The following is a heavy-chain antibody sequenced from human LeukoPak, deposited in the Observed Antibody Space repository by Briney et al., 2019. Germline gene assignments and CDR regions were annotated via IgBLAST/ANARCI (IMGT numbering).Heavy chain of an antibody. D-gene: IGHD4-23*01. V-gene: IGHV1-8*03. J-gene: IGHJ6*03. CDR2: MNPNSGNT. Sequence: ASVKVSCKASGGTFTSYDINWVRQATGQGLEWMGWMNPNSGNTGYAQKFQGRVTITRNTSISTAYMELSSLRSEDTAVYYCARAEATVDYYYYYMDVWGKGTTVTVSS. CDR1: GGTFTSYD. CDR3: ARAEATVDYYYYYMDV.